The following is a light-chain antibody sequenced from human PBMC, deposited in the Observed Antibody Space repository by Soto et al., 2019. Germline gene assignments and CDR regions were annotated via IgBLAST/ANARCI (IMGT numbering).Light chain of an antibody. V-gene: IGLV2-11*01. CDR1: SSDVGGYKY. Sequence: QSALTQPRSVSGSPGQSVTISCTGTSSDVGGYKYVSWYQQHPDKAPKVMIYDVNKRPSGVPDRFSGSKSGNTASLTISGLQAEDEADYYCCSYAGSSAFPYVFGTGTKLTVL. CDR3: CSYAGSSAFPYV. J-gene: IGLJ1*01. CDR2: DVN.